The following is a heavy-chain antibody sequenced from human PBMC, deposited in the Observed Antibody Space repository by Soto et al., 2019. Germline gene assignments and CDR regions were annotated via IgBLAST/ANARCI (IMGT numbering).Heavy chain of an antibody. J-gene: IGHJ6*02. CDR1: GGTFSSYA. CDR3: ARDEVASGGDCYSCLSDYYYYGMDV. V-gene: IGHV1-69*01. CDR2: IIPIFGTA. D-gene: IGHD2-21*02. Sequence: QVQLVQSGAEVKKPGSSVKVSCKASGGTFSSYAISWVRQAPGQGLEWMGGIIPIFGTANYAQKFQGRVTITADESTSAAYMELSSLRSEDTAVYYCARDEVASGGDCYSCLSDYYYYGMDVWGQGTTVTVSS.